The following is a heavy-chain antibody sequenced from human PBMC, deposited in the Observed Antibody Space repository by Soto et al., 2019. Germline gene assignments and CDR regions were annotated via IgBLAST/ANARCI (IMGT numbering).Heavy chain of an antibody. J-gene: IGHJ3*02. Sequence: QVQLVESGGGLVKPGGSLRLSCAASGFTFSDFYMSWIRQAPGKRLEWIAYISSSGSPKYYADSVKGRFIISRDNAKNSLYLQMISLGAEDTAVYYCAREKHGYYGTDDAFDTWGQGTKVTVSS. V-gene: IGHV3-11*01. CDR3: AREKHGYYGTDDAFDT. CDR2: ISSSGSPK. CDR1: GFTFSDFY. D-gene: IGHD3-10*01.